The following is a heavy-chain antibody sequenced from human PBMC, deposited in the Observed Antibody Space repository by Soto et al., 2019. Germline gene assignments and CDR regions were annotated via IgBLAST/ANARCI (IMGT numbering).Heavy chain of an antibody. CDR3: ARTAGGRVRGALDI. D-gene: IGHD6-13*01. CDR1: GFTFISDG. J-gene: IGHJ3*02. CDR2: IPNTEYKK. Sequence: QVQLEESGGCVVQPGTSLRLSCVASGFTFISDGMHWVRQAPGKGLEWVAGIPNTEYKKYYADSVKGRFTISRDNSQNTLFLQMDSLMSEDRAVYYCARTAGGRVRGALDIWGQGTMVTVS. V-gene: IGHV3-30-3*01.